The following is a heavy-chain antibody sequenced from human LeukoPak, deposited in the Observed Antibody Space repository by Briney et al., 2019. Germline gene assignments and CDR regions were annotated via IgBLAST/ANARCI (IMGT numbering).Heavy chain of an antibody. J-gene: IGHJ6*03. D-gene: IGHD3-10*01. CDR1: GYTFTGYY. Sequence: ASVKVSCKASGYTFTGYYMHWVRQAPGQGLEWMGWINPNSGGTNYAQKFQGRVTMTRDTSTSTAYIELSRLRSDDTAVYYCARGGRTDYSGSGSYYNAPRRFYFYMDIWGKGTTVTISS. V-gene: IGHV1-2*02. CDR3: ARGGRTDYSGSGSYYNAPRRFYFYMDI. CDR2: INPNSGGT.